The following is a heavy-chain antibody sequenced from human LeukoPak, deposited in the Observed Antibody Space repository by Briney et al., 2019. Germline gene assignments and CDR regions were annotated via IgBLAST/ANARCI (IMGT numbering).Heavy chain of an antibody. D-gene: IGHD2-15*01. CDR2: IYHSGST. J-gene: IGHJ6*03. Sequence: SETLSLTCTVSGYSISSGYYWGWIRQPPGKWLEWIGSIYHSGSTYYNPSLKSRVTISVDTSKNQFSLKLSSVTAADTAVYYCARGYCSGGSCYSWYYYYYYYMDVWGKGTTVTVSS. CDR1: GYSISSGYY. V-gene: IGHV4-38-2*02. CDR3: ARGYCSGGSCYSWYYYYYYYMDV.